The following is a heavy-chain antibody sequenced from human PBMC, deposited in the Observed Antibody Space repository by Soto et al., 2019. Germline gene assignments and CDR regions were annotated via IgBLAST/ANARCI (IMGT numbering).Heavy chain of an antibody. CDR1: GGSISSGGYY. J-gene: IGHJ4*02. Sequence: QVQLQESGPGLVKPTQTLSLTCTVSGGSISSGGYYWSWIRQSPGKGLEWLGYVHCSGSTYYNPSLRSRVAISMDTSKNQFSLKLSSVAVADTAVYFCARGQALFVFWGQGALVTVSS. CDR3: ARGQALFVF. CDR2: VHCSGST. V-gene: IGHV4-31*03.